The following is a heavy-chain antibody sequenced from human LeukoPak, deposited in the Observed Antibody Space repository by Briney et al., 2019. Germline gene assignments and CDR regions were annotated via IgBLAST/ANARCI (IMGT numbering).Heavy chain of an antibody. J-gene: IGHJ4*02. Sequence: SETLSLTCTVSGGSISGYYWSWIRQHPGKGLEWVGYISYSGSTNYNPSLKSRVTISVDTSKNQFSLKLSSVTAADTAIYYCARDGRAGSLFAYWGQGTLVTVSS. CDR3: ARDGRAGSLFAY. CDR1: GGSISGYY. CDR2: ISYSGST. V-gene: IGHV4-59*01. D-gene: IGHD6-19*01.